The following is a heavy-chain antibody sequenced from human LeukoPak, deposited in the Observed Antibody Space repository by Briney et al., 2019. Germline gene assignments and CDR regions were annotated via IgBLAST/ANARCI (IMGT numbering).Heavy chain of an antibody. J-gene: IGHJ6*03. CDR2: INWNGGST. Sequence: GGSLRLSCAASGFTFDDYGMSWVRQAPGKGLEWVSGINWNGGSTGYADSVKGRFTISRDNAKNSLYLQMNSLRAEDTALYHCARERAAAASYYYYYMDVWGKGTTVTVSS. V-gene: IGHV3-20*01. CDR3: ARERAAAASYYYYYMDV. D-gene: IGHD6-25*01. CDR1: GFTFDDYG.